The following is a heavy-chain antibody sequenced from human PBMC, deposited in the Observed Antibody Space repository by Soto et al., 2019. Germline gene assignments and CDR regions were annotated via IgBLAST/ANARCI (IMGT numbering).Heavy chain of an antibody. CDR2: ISPYNGNT. V-gene: IGHV1-18*01. CDR1: GNIFTNYG. D-gene: IGHD2-8*01. CDR3: ARGDCTNGVCYVNYYYSMDV. Sequence: GASVKVSCKASGNIFTNYGVGWVRQAPGQGLEWMGWISPYNGNTNYAQNLQGRVTLTTDTSTSTAFMELRSLRSDDTAVYYCARGDCTNGVCYVNYYYSMDVWGQGTTVTVSS. J-gene: IGHJ6*02.